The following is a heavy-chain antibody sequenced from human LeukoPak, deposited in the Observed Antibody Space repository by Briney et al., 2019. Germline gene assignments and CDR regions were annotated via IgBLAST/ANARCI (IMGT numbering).Heavy chain of an antibody. CDR1: GFTFSGSA. D-gene: IGHD3-3*01. CDR3: TSRTYYDFWTSFDY. J-gene: IGHJ4*02. CDR2: IRSKANSYAT. Sequence: AGGSLRLSCAASGFTFSGSAMHWVRQASGKGLEWVGRIRSKANSYATAYAASVKGWFTISRDDSKNTAYLQMNSLKTEDTAVYYCTSRTYYDFWTSFDYWGQGTLVTVSS. V-gene: IGHV3-73*01.